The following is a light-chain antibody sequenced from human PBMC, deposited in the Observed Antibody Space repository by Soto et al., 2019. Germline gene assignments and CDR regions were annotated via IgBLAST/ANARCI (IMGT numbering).Light chain of an antibody. Sequence: DIQLTQSPSFLSASVGDTVTITCRASQALSNYLAWYQQKPGKAPDLLIYSASTLQSGVPSRFSGSGSETEVSLTIRALQPEDFATYYCQQLSRYPLTFGGGTKVDIK. CDR2: SAS. V-gene: IGKV1-9*01. CDR1: QALSNY. J-gene: IGKJ4*01. CDR3: QQLSRYPLT.